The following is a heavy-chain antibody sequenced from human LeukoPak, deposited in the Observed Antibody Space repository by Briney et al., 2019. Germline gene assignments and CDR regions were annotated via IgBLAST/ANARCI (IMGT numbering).Heavy chain of an antibody. V-gene: IGHV4-61*02. J-gene: IGHJ4*02. CDR3: ARSLDTFDDY. Sequence: SETLSLTCTVSGGSISSGSYYWSWIRQPAGKGLEWIGRIYTSGSTNYNPSLKSRVAISVDTSKNQFSLKLSSVTAADTAVYYCARSLDTFDDYWGQGTLVTVSS. CDR2: IYTSGST. D-gene: IGHD3-16*01. CDR1: GGSISSGSYY.